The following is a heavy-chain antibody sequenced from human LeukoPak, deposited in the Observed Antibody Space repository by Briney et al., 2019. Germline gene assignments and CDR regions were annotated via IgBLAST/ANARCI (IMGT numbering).Heavy chain of an antibody. CDR1: GFTFSSYA. J-gene: IGHJ4*02. D-gene: IGHD3-22*01. Sequence: GGSLRLSCAASGFTFSSYAMSWVRQAPGKGLEWVSAISGSGGSTYYADSVKGRFTISRDNSKNTLYLQMNSLRAEDTAVYYCATLPPDYYDSSGYCPNWGQGTLVTVSS. V-gene: IGHV3-23*01. CDR2: ISGSGGST. CDR3: ATLPPDYYDSSGYCPN.